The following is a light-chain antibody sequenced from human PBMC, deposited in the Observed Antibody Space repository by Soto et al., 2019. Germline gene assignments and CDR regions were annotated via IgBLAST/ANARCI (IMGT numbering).Light chain of an antibody. CDR2: KAS. CDR1: QSISSW. J-gene: IGKJ1*01. CDR3: QQYNSYRRT. V-gene: IGKV1-5*03. Sequence: DIQMPQSPSTLSAAVGDRVTITCRASQSISSWLAWYQQKPGKAPKLLIYKASSLESGVPSRFSGSGSGTEFTLTISSLQPDDFATYYCQQYNSYRRTFGQGTKVDIK.